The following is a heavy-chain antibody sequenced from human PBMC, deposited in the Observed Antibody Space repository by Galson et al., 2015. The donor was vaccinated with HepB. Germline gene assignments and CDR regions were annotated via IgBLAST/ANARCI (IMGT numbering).Heavy chain of an antibody. CDR2: FSSSGGST. Sequence: SLRLSCAASGFTFSSYAMSWVRQAPGKGLEWVSAFSSSGGSTYYADSVKGRFTISRDNAERSVSLHMYSLRAEDTAVYYCAREVMIRTLAHKTPDYWGQGTLVTVSS. J-gene: IGHJ4*02. CDR3: AREVMIRTLAHKTPDY. CDR1: GFTFSSYA. V-gene: IGHV3-23*01. D-gene: IGHD3-16*01.